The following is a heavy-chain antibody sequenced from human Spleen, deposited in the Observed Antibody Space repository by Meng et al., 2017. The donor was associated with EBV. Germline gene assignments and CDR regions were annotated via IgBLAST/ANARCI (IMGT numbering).Heavy chain of an antibody. CDR1: GDSLSSFYY. V-gene: IGHV4-39*07. J-gene: IGHJ2*01. D-gene: IGHD1-1*01. CDR3: ARRGTKYFDL. CDR2: IYYSGST. Sequence: QPHLQEVGPGLVKPSETVALTCTVSGDSLSSFYYWGWIRQPPGKGLEWIGSIYYSGSTYYNPSLKSRVTISVDTSKNQFSLKLSSVTAADTAVYYCARRGTKYFDLWGRGTLVTVSS.